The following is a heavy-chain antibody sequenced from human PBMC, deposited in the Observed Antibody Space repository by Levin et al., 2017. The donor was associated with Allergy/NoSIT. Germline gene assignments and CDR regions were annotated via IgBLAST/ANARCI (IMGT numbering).Heavy chain of an antibody. D-gene: IGHD3-10*02. Sequence: SETLSLTCAVYGGSFSGNYWTWIRQPPGKGLEWIGEISQSGSTNYNPSLKTRVTISVDTSKNQFSLKLTSVTAADPAVYYCAKINVRGVLIFRGMDVWGQGTTVTVSS. J-gene: IGHJ6*02. CDR2: ISQSGST. CDR3: AKINVRGVLIFRGMDV. V-gene: IGHV4-34*01. CDR1: GGSFSGNY.